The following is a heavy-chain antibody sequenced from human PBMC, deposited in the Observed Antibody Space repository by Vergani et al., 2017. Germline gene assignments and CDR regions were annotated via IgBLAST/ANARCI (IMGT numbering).Heavy chain of an antibody. J-gene: IGHJ4*02. CDR1: GYTFTSYG. CDR2: ISAYNGNT. D-gene: IGHD6-13*01. CDR3: ARHPVSSSLYY. V-gene: IGHV1-18*01. Sequence: QVQLVQSGAEVTQPGASVKVSCKASGYTFTSYGISWVRQAPGQGLEWMGWISAYNGNTNYAQKLQGRVTMTTETSTSTAYMELRCLRSDDTAVYYCARHPVSSSLYYWGQGTLVTVSS.